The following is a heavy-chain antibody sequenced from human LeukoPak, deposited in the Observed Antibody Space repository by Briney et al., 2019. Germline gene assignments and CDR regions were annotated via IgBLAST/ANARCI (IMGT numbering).Heavy chain of an antibody. Sequence: AXGVTFXSDAXXWVRQAPGKGGXXXXAISCSGGSTYYAASVKGRFTISRDNSKNRLYLQMNSLRAEDTAVYYCAKDRVVVAAPDAFDIWGQGTMVTVSS. J-gene: IGHJ3*02. CDR3: AKDRVVVAAPDAFDI. CDR2: ISCSGGST. V-gene: IGHV3-23*01. D-gene: IGHD2-15*01. CDR1: GVTFXSDA.